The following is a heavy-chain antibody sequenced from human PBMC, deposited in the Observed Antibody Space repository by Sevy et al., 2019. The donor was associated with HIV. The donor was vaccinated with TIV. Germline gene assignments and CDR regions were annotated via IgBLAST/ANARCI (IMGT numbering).Heavy chain of an antibody. Sequence: GGSLRLSCAASGFTFSSYWMSWVRQAPGKGLEWVANIKQDGSEKYYVDSVKGRFTISRDNAKNSLYLQMNSLRAEDTAVYYCASRDDYYYYGMDVWGQGTTLTVSS. CDR1: GFTFSSYW. J-gene: IGHJ6*02. CDR3: ASRDDYYYYGMDV. CDR2: IKQDGSEK. V-gene: IGHV3-7*01.